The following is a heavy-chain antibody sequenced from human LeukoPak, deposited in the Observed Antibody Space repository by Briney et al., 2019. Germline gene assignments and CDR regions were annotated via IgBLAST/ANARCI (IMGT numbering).Heavy chain of an antibody. D-gene: IGHD6-6*01. CDR2: TYYRSKLYN. J-gene: IGHJ4*02. CDR3: ARSARRGGYFDY. V-gene: IGHV6-1*01. Sequence: SQTLSLTCAVSGDSFSSNSAAWDWIRQSPSRGLEWLGRTYYRSKLYNDYAVSVKSRITINPDTSKSQFSLQLNSVIPEDTAVYYCARSARRGGYFDYWGQGTLVTVSS. CDR1: GDSFSSNSAA.